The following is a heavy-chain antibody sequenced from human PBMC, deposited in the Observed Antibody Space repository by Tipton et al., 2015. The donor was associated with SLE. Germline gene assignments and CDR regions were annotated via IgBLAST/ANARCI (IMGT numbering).Heavy chain of an antibody. CDR3: ASLSISGDKDYYYYYGMDV. Sequence: LRLSCTVSGGSISSHYWSWIRPPPGKGLEWVGSIYYSGSTNYTPPLKSRVTISVDTSKNQFSLKLSSVTAADTAVYYCASLSISGDKDYYYYYGMDVWGQGTTVTVSS. D-gene: IGHD1-14*01. V-gene: IGHV4-59*11. J-gene: IGHJ6*02. CDR2: IYYSGST. CDR1: GGSISSHY.